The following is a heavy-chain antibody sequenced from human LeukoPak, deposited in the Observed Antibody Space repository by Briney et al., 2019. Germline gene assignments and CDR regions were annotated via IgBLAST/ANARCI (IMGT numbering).Heavy chain of an antibody. CDR1: GFTFSSYG. CDR3: AKVFHYGSGSYGSFEN. D-gene: IGHD3-10*01. CDR2: ISYDGSNK. V-gene: IGHV3-30*18. Sequence: GGSLRLSCAASGFTFSSYGMHWVRQAPGKGLEWVAVISYDGSNKYYADSVKGRFTISRDNSKNTLYLQMNGLRADDTALYYCAKVFHYGSGSYGSFENWGQGTLVTVSS. J-gene: IGHJ4*02.